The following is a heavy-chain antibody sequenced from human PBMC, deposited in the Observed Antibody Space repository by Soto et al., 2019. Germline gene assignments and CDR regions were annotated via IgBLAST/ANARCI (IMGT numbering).Heavy chain of an antibody. CDR1: GYTFTKYW. Sequence: VESVTISCKVYGYTFTKYWIVWVLQMPGKGLEWMGIIYPGDSDTKYNPSFQGQVTISADKSTTTTYLRWTSLKASDTAIYYCAASTLYYGMDVWGQGTPVTVSS. CDR2: IYPGDSDT. J-gene: IGHJ6*01. CDR3: AASTLYYGMDV. V-gene: IGHV5-51*01.